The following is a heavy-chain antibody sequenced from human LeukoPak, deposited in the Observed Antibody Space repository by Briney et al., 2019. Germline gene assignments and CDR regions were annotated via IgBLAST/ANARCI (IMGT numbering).Heavy chain of an antibody. J-gene: IGHJ3*02. D-gene: IGHD2-15*01. V-gene: IGHV3-48*03. CDR1: GFTFNGYE. Sequence: GGSLRVSCAASGFTFNGYEMNWVRQAPGKGLEWMGYINSGSKSIYYAESVRGRVTISTQNARNSVYLQINSLRAEDTAVYFCAREDNAFEIWGQGTVVTVSS. CDR3: AREDNAFEI. CDR2: INSGSKSI.